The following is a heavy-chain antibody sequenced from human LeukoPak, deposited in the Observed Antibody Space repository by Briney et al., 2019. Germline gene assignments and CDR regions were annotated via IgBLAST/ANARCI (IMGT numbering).Heavy chain of an antibody. CDR2: INPNSGGT. CDR1: GYTFTGYY. CDR3: ARGAMIETGGRSNGDY. D-gene: IGHD3-22*01. V-gene: IGHV1-2*04. Sequence: ASVKVSCKASGYTFTGYYMHWVRQAPGQGLEWMGWINPNSGGTNYAQKFQGWVTMTRDTSISTAYMELSRLRSDDTAVYYCARGAMIETGGRSNGDYWGQGTLVTVSS. J-gene: IGHJ4*02.